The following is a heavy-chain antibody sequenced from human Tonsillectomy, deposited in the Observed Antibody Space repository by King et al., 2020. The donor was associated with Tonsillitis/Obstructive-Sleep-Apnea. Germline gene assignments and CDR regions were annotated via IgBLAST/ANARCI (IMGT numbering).Heavy chain of an antibody. CDR3: ARTADSRPNYYYGMDV. Sequence: VQLVESGAEVKKPGASVKVSCKASGYAFTGYYMHWVRQAPGQGLEWMGWINPKSGGISYAQKFQGRVTMTRDTSISTAYMEVSSLISDDTAVYYCARTADSRPNYYYGMDVWGQGTTVTVSS. V-gene: IGHV1-2*02. CDR2: INPKSGGI. J-gene: IGHJ6*02. D-gene: IGHD3-22*01. CDR1: GYAFTGYY.